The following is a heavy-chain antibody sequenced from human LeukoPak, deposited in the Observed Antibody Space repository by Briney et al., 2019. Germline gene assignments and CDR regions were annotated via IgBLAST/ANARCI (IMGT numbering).Heavy chain of an antibody. CDR1: GYTFTSYD. CDR3: VRNDYVWGSYGMDV. CDR2: MNPNSGNT. D-gene: IGHD3-16*01. V-gene: IGHV1-8*01. J-gene: IGHJ6*02. Sequence: GASVKVSCKASGYTFTSYDINWVRQATGQGLEWMGWMNPNSGNTGYAQKFQGRVTMTRNTSISTAYMELSSLRSEDTAVYYCVRNDYVWGSYGMDVWGQGTTVTVSS.